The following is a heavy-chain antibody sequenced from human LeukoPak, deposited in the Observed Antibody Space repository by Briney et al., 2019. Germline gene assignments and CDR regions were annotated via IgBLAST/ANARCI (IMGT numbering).Heavy chain of an antibody. V-gene: IGHV1-2*06. J-gene: IGHJ3*02. CDR1: GYTFTSYY. D-gene: IGHD6-13*01. CDR2: INPNSGGT. Sequence: APVKVSCKASGYTFTSYYMHWVRQAPGQGLEWMGRINPNSGGTNYAQKFQGRVTMTRDTSISTAYMELSRLRSDDTAVYYCAGARGINAFDIWGQGTMVTVSS. CDR3: AGARGINAFDI.